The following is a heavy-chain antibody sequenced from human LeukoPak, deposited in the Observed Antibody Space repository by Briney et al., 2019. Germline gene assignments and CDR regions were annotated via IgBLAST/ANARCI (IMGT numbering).Heavy chain of an antibody. CDR2: ISSSSSTI. Sequence: GGSLRLSCAASGFTFSSYSMNWVRQAPGKGLEWVSYISSSSSTIYYADSVKGRFTISRDNAKNSLYLQMNSLRAEDTAVYYCARDQGKFDYWGQGTLVTVSS. V-gene: IGHV3-48*01. CDR3: ARDQGKFDY. CDR1: GFTFSSYS. J-gene: IGHJ4*02.